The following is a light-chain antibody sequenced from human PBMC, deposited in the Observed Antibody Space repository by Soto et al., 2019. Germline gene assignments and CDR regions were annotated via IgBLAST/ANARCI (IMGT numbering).Light chain of an antibody. CDR3: AAWDDSLSGRYVV. J-gene: IGLJ2*01. CDR1: SSNIGSNY. V-gene: IGLV1-47*01. Sequence: QPVLTQPPSASGTPGQRVTISCSGSSSNIGSNYVYWYQQLPGTAPKLLIYRNNQRPSGVPDRFSGSKSGTSAPLAISGLRSEDEADYYCAAWDDSLSGRYVVFGGGTKLTVL. CDR2: RNN.